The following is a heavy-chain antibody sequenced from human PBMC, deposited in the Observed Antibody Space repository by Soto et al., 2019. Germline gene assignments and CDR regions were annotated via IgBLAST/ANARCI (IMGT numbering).Heavy chain of an antibody. CDR2: ISAYNGNT. CDR3: AIIVVVPAANRDFDY. J-gene: IGHJ4*02. CDR1: CYTCTTYY. Sequence: SVKEYSKASCYTCTTYYISWWRHAPGQGLEWMGWISAYNGNTNYSQKLQGRVTMTTDTSTSTAYMELRSLRSADTAVYYCAIIVVVPAANRDFDYWGQGTMVTVSS. V-gene: IGHV1-18*01. D-gene: IGHD2-2*01.